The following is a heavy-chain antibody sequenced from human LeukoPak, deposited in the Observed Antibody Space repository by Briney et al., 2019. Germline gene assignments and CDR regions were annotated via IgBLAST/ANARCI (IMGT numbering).Heavy chain of an antibody. V-gene: IGHV3-23*01. J-gene: IGHJ4*02. CDR2: ISESGGGSYSGGGT. D-gene: IGHD1-26*01. CDR3: AKGKVNHLGALDY. CDR1: GFTFSSYA. Sequence: GGSLRLSCAASGFTFSSYAMSWVRQAPGKGLEWVSTISESGGGSYSGGGTYYRDSVKGRFIISKDGSTNTLFLQMDSLRADDTGIYYCAKGKVNHLGALDYWGQGALVTVSS.